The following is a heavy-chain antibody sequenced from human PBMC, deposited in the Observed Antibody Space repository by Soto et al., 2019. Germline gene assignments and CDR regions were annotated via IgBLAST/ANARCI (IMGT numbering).Heavy chain of an antibody. CDR2: IFSSGST. Sequence: PSETLSLTCAVYGGSFIGYYWSWIRQPPGKGLEWIGRIFSSGSTSFNPSLESRVAMSVDTSKNHFSLNLSSVTAADMAVYYCAREGSYSAYNFAHGIQLWSFDFWGQGALVTVSS. CDR3: AREGSYSAYNFAHGIQLWSFDF. J-gene: IGHJ4*02. D-gene: IGHD5-12*01. CDR1: GGSFIGYY. V-gene: IGHV4-4*07.